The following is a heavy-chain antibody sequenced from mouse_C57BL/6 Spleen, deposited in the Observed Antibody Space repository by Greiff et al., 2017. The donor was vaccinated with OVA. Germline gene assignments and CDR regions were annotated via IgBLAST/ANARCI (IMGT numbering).Heavy chain of an antibody. V-gene: IGHV1-54*01. CDR1: GYAFTNYL. D-gene: IGHD1-1*02. J-gene: IGHJ3*01. Sequence: QVQLQQSGAELVRPGTSVKVSCKASGYAFTNYLIEWVKQRPGQGLEWIGVINPGSGRTNYNEKFKGKATLTADKSSSTAYMQLSSLTSEDSAVYFCARGSPWFAYWGQGTLVTVSA. CDR3: ARGSPWFAY. CDR2: INPGSGRT.